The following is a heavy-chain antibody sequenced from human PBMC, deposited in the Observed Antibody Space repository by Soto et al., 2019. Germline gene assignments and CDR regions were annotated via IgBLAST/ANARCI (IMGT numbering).Heavy chain of an antibody. V-gene: IGHV1-8*02. J-gene: IGHJ5*02. CDR1: GYTFTSYD. CDR2: MNPNSGNT. CDR3: ARGIKYGDYSRLFDP. Sequence: QVQLVQSGAEVKKPGASVKVSCKASGYTFTSYDINWVRQATGQGLEYLGWMNPNSGNTGYVKKFQGRVTLTRNTSISTAYMELSSLRSEDTAVYYCARGIKYGDYSRLFDPWGQGTLVTVSS. D-gene: IGHD4-17*01.